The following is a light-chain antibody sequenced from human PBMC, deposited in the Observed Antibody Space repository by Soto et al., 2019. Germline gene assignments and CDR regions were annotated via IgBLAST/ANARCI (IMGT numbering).Light chain of an antibody. Sequence: SVRTKIPDSLAVSVGEGGAINCKSSQSVLYSSNNRNYFAWYQQKPGQPPKLLIYWASTRESGVPDRFSGSGSGTDFTLTISSLQAEDVAVYYCQQYYNTPLTFGGGTKVDIK. CDR3: QQYYNTPLT. J-gene: IGKJ4*01. V-gene: IGKV4-1*01. CDR1: QSVLYSSNNRNY. CDR2: WAS.